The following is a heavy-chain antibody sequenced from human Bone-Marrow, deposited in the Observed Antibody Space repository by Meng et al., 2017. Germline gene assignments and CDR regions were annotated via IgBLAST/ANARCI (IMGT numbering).Heavy chain of an antibody. CDR1: GYNFPDYY. CDR2: INPKSGDT. J-gene: IGHJ4*02. Sequence: ASVKVSCKPSGYNFPDYYIHWVRRAPGQGLEWMGRINPKSGDTHYAQKFQARVTMTGDTSISAAYMELSGLRSDDTAMYYCTRDEDISAAGKLFGDYWGQGT. V-gene: IGHV1-2*06. CDR3: TRDEDISAAGKLFGDY. D-gene: IGHD6-25*01.